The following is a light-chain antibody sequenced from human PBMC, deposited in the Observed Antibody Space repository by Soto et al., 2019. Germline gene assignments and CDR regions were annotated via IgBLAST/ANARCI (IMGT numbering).Light chain of an antibody. J-gene: IGKJ2*01. CDR3: QQSYSTPRT. CDR2: AAS. Sequence: TQMTQSPSSLSASVGDRVTITCRASQNIANYLNLYQQRPGRAPKLLISAASSLQSGVPSRFGGSGSGTHFTLTISSLQPEDFATYYCQQSYSTPRTFGQGTKLEFK. V-gene: IGKV1-39*01. CDR1: QNIANY.